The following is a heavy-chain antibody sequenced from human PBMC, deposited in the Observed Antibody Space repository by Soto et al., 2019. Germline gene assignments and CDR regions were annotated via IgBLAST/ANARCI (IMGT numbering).Heavy chain of an antibody. D-gene: IGHD2-15*01. Sequence: QVQLVQSGAEVKKPGSSVKVSCKASGGTFSSYTISWVRQAPGQGLEWMGRIIPILGIANYAQKFQGRVTITADKSTSTAYMELSSLRSEDPAVYYCARAHCSGGSCYSPNWFDPWGQGTLVTVSS. CDR3: ARAHCSGGSCYSPNWFDP. CDR1: GGTFSSYT. V-gene: IGHV1-69*02. J-gene: IGHJ5*02. CDR2: IIPILGIA.